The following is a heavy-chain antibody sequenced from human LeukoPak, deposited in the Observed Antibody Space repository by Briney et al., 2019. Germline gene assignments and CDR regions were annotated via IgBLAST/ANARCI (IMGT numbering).Heavy chain of an antibody. V-gene: IGHV3-74*01. D-gene: IGHD3-10*01. CDR3: ARDEELWSPSWTFDY. Sequence: GGSLRLSCAASGFTFSSYAMSWVRQAPGKGLVWVSRINSDGSSTSYADSVKGRFTISRDNAKNTLYLQMNSLRAEDTAVYYCARDEELWSPSWTFDYWGQGTLVTVSS. J-gene: IGHJ4*02. CDR1: GFTFSSYA. CDR2: INSDGSST.